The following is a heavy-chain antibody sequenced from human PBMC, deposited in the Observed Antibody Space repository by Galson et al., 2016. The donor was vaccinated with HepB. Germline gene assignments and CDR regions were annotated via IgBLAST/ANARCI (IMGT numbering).Heavy chain of an antibody. Sequence: SLRLSCAASGFTFIRYSMTWVRQPPGKGLEWVSYISRSSGTIYYADSVKGRFTISRDNAKNSLFLQMNSLRDEDTAVYYCARSSSDQDPFSGGMDVWGKGTTVTVSS. J-gene: IGHJ6*04. D-gene: IGHD2-2*01. V-gene: IGHV3-48*02. CDR1: GFTFIRYS. CDR3: ARSSSDQDPFSGGMDV. CDR2: ISRSSGTI.